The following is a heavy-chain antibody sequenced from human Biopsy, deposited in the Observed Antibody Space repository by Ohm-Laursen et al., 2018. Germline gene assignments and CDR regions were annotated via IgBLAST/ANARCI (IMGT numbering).Heavy chain of an antibody. CDR2: IHGSGRT. D-gene: IGHD3-16*01. Sequence: SLRLSCAACEFNVDRNHMNWVRQAPGKGLEWVSMIHGSGRTDYADSVKGRFTVSRDNSKDTVYLQMNALRVDDTAMYYCAGAGGHSFWGQGALVTVSS. J-gene: IGHJ4*02. CDR1: EFNVDRNH. CDR3: AGAGGHSF. V-gene: IGHV3-66*01.